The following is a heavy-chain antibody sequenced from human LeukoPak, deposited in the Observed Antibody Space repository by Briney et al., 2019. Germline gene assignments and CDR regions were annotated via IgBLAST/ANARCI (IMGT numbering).Heavy chain of an antibody. CDR1: GFTVSSNY. Sequence: GGSLRLSCAASGFTVSSNYMSWVRQAPGKGLEWVSVIYSGGSTYYADSVKGRFTISRDNSKNTLYLQMNSLRAEDTAVYHCARDLYDSSGYGAFDIWGQGTMVTVSS. D-gene: IGHD3-22*01. CDR2: IYSGGST. V-gene: IGHV3-53*01. CDR3: ARDLYDSSGYGAFDI. J-gene: IGHJ3*02.